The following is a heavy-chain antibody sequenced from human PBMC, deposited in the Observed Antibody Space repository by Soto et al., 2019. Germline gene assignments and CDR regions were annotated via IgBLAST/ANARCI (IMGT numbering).Heavy chain of an antibody. CDR2: IYYSGST. J-gene: IGHJ5*02. CDR3: ARANDYSNYWFDP. D-gene: IGHD4-4*01. CDR1: GGSISSGGYY. V-gene: IGHV4-31*03. Sequence: PSETLSLTCTVSGGSISSGGYYWSWIHQHPGKGLEWIGYIYYSGSTYYNPSLKSRVTISVDTSKNQFSLKLSSVTAADTAAYYCARANDYSNYWFDPRGQGTLVTVSS.